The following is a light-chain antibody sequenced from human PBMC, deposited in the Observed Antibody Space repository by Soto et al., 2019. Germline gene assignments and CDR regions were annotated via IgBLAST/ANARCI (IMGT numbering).Light chain of an antibody. V-gene: IGLV2-14*03. CDR1: SSDIGHYGY. CDR2: HVT. CDR3: CSLTTSHTYV. Sequence: QSVLAQPASVSGSPGQSITISCTGTSSDIGHYGYVSWYQQHPGKAPKLMIYHVTYRPSGVSNRYSGSKSGNSASLTISGLQADDEADYYCCSLTTSHTYVFGSGTKSTV. J-gene: IGLJ1*01.